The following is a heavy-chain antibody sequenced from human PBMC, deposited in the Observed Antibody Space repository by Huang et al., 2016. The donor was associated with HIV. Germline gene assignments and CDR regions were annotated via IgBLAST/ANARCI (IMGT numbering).Heavy chain of an antibody. V-gene: IGHV1-18*01. CDR2: SGRYGRYT. CDR3: ARDPYYSNRWKRDGASLL. CDR1: GYDFGSYG. D-gene: IGHD4-4*01. Sequence: QVQLVQSGGEVMQPGASVRVSCKAFGYDFGSYGMSLVRQAPGQGREWLGRSGRYGRYTSSGQKSQCRVTMTTDTSTTTSDKEKRSLRSEETAMYYGARDPYYSNRWKRDGASLLWGQGTMISVSS. J-gene: IGHJ3*01.